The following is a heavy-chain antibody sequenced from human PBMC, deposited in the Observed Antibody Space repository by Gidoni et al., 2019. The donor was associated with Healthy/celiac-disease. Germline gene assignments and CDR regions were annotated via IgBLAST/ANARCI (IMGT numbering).Heavy chain of an antibody. CDR1: GFTFSNAW. D-gene: IGHD2-2*01. Sequence: EVQLVESGGGVVKPGGSLRLSCAASGFTFSNAWMRWVRQAPGKGLEWVGRIKSKTDGGTTDYAAPVKCRFTISRYDSKNPLYLQMNSLKTEDTAVYYCTTDSVVVVPAASGGNWFDPWGQGTLVTVSS. CDR3: TTDSVVVVPAASGGNWFDP. V-gene: IGHV3-15*01. CDR2: IKSKTDGGTT. J-gene: IGHJ5*02.